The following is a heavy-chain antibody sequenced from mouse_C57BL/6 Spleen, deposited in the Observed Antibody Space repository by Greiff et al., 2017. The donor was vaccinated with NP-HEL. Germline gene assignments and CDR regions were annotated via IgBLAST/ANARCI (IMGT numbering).Heavy chain of an antibody. CDR2: ISSGSSTI. D-gene: IGHD1-1*01. Sequence: EVQLVESGGGLVKPGGSLKLSCAASGFTFSDYGMHWVRQAPEKGLEWVAYISSGSSTIYYADTVKGRFTISRDNAKNTLFLQMTRLRAEDTAMYYCARRATTVPLDYWGQGTTLTVSS. V-gene: IGHV5-17*01. J-gene: IGHJ2*01. CDR3: ARRATTVPLDY. CDR1: GFTFSDYG.